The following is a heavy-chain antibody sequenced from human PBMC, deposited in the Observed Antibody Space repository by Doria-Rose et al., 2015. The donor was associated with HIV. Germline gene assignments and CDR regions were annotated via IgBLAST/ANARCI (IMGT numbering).Heavy chain of an antibody. Sequence: QVQLQQWGAGLLKPSETLSLTCAAYGGSFSGYYWSWIRQPPGKGLEWIGEINHSGSTNYNPSPKSRVTISVDTSKTQFSLRLSSVTAADTAVYYCARGAAPPRADFDYWGQGTLVTVSS. J-gene: IGHJ4*02. D-gene: IGHD6-13*01. CDR3: ARGAAPPRADFDY. CDR2: INHSGST. V-gene: IGHV4-34*01. CDR1: GGSFSGYY.